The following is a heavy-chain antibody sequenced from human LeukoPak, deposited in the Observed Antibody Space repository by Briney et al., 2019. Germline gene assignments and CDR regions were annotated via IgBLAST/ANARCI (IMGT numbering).Heavy chain of an antibody. CDR3: ARDLTSVPTR. CDR2: ISSTGNTK. Sequence: SGGSLRLSCAASGFTFSSHSMNWVRQAPGKGLEWVSYISSTGNTKHYVDSVKGRFTISRDNAKNSVYLQMNSLRDEDTAVYYCARDLTSVPTRWGRGTLVTVSS. CDR1: GFTFSSHS. J-gene: IGHJ4*02. V-gene: IGHV3-48*02. D-gene: IGHD4-17*01.